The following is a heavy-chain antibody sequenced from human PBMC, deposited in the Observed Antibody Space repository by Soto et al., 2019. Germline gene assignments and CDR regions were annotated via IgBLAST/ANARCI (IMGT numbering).Heavy chain of an antibody. CDR1: GGTFSSYT. V-gene: IGHV1-18*01. CDR3: ARGAGYYYYGMDV. J-gene: IGHJ6*02. Sequence: ASVKVSCKASGGTFSSYTISWVRQAPGQGLEWMGWISGYNGNTKYAQKVQGRVTMTTDTSTSTAYMELSRLRSDDTAVYYCARGAGYYYYGMDVWGQGTTVTSP. D-gene: IGHD1-26*01. CDR2: ISGYNGNT.